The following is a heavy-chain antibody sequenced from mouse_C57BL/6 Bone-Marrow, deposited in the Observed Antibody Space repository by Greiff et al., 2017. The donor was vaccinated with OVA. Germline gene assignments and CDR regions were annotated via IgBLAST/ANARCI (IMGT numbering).Heavy chain of an antibody. CDR3: ATFYCSAQYYFAI. D-gene: IGHD2-12*01. Sequence: EVQLQQSGAELVRPGASVKMSCTASGYTFTDDHMDWVKQRPEQSLEWIGDIDPENGDTEYTQKFQGKATLTVDKSSNTAYLQLSSLTSEDTAVYYCATFYCSAQYYFAIWGQGTTLTVSS. CDR2: IDPENGDT. CDR1: GYTFTDDH. V-gene: IGHV14-1*01. J-gene: IGHJ2*01.